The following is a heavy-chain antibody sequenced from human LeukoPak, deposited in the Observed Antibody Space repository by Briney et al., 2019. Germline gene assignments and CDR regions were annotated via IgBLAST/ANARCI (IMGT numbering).Heavy chain of an antibody. CDR1: GYTFNGYY. CDR3: ARDYGYSSAWYWFDP. CDR2: INPNSGGT. J-gene: IGHJ5*02. D-gene: IGHD6-13*01. V-gene: IGHV1-2*02. Sequence: ASVKVSCKASGYTFNGYYMHWVRQAPGQGLEWMGWINPNSGGTNYAQKFQGRVTMTRDTSISTAYMELSRLTSDDTAVYYCARDYGYSSAWYWFDPWGQGTLVTVSS.